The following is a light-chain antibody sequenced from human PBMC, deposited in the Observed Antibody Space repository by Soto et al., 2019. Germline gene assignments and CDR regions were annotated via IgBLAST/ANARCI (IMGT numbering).Light chain of an antibody. J-gene: IGKJ3*01. CDR2: AAS. V-gene: IGKV1-39*01. CDR3: QQSFSTPFT. Sequence: DIQMTQSPSSLSASVGDRVTITCRASQNISSYLNWYQQKPGKAPKLLIYAASSLHSGVPSRFSGSGSGTDFTLTIVNLQPEDFATYFCQQSFSTPFTFGPGTKVDI. CDR1: QNISSY.